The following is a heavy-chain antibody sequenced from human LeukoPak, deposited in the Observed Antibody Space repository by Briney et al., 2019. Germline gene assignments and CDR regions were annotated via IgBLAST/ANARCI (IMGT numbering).Heavy chain of an antibody. Sequence: GGSLRLSCSVSGFTFSTYVMHWVRQAPGKGLEYVSAISSNGDNTYYADSVKGRLTISRDNSKNTLYLQMSSLRADDTAVYYCVRGAGYWGQGTLVTVSS. J-gene: IGHJ4*02. CDR1: GFTFSTYV. CDR2: ISSNGDNT. V-gene: IGHV3-64D*06. CDR3: VRGAGY.